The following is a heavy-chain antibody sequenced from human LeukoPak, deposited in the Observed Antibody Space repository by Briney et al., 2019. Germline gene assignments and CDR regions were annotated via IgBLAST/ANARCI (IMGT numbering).Heavy chain of an antibody. CDR2: ISAYNGNT. CDR1: GYTFTSYG. Sequence: ASVKVSCKASGYTFTSYGISWVRQAPGQGLEWMGWISAYNGNTNYAQKLQGRVTMTTDTSTSTAYMELRSLRSDDTAVYYCARALDIVAMTDAFDIWGQGTMVTVSS. CDR3: ARALDIVAMTDAFDI. J-gene: IGHJ3*02. V-gene: IGHV1-18*01. D-gene: IGHD5-12*01.